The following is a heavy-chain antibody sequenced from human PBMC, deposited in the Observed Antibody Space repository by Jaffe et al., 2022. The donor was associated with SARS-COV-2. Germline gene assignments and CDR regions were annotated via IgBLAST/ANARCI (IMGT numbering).Heavy chain of an antibody. V-gene: IGHV1-8*01. J-gene: IGHJ4*02. CDR2: MNPNSGNT. CDR3: ARGSSIDFDWLLDVDY. Sequence: QVQLVQSGAEVKKPGASVKVSCKASGYTFTSYDINWVRQATGQGLEWMGWMNPNSGNTGYAQKFQGRVTMTRNTSISTAYMELSSLRSEDTAVYYCARGSSIDFDWLLDVDYWGQGTLVTVSS. CDR1: GYTFTSYD. D-gene: IGHD3-9*01.